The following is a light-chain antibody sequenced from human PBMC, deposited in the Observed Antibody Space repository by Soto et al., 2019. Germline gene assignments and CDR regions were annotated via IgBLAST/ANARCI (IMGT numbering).Light chain of an antibody. CDR2: DAS. J-gene: IGKJ3*01. Sequence: EIVLTQSPATLSLSPGERATLSCRASQSVSSYLAWYQHKPGQAPRLLIYDASNRATGIPVRVSGSGSGTDFTLTLSRLEPEDFGVYYCQQRSTWPLTAGPGTKVDI. CDR3: QQRSTWPLT. CDR1: QSVSSY. V-gene: IGKV3-11*01.